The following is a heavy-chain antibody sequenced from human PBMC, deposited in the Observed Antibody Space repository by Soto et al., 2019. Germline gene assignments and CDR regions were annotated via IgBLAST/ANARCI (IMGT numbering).Heavy chain of an antibody. Sequence: GGSLRLSCAASGFTFSNYAMHWVRQAPGKGLNWVAVISSDGRETHYADSVQGRFTISRDNSKSTLYLQINSLRPDDTAVYYCTKDYRRQVSNWFGPWGQGTLVTVSS. V-gene: IGHV3-30*04. CDR2: ISSDGRET. D-gene: IGHD3-16*02. CDR3: TKDYRRQVSNWFGP. CDR1: GFTFSNYA. J-gene: IGHJ5*02.